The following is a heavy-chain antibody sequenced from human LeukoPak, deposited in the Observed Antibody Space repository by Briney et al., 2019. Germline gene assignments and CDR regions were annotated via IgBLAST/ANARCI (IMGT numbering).Heavy chain of an antibody. V-gene: IGHV3-66*01. Sequence: TGGSLRLSCAASGFTVSSNYMSWVRQAPGKGLEWVSVIYSGGSTYYAESVKGRFTISRDNSKNTLYLQMNSLRAEDTAVYYCARVGESEAVAGPTNHSYYYGMDVWGQGTTVTVSS. CDR2: IYSGGST. CDR3: ARVGESEAVAGPTNHSYYYGMDV. J-gene: IGHJ6*02. D-gene: IGHD6-19*01. CDR1: GFTVSSNY.